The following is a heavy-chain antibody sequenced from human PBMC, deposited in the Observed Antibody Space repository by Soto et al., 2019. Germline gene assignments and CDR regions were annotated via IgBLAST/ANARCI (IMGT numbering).Heavy chain of an antibody. CDR1: GGSISSYY. Sequence: QVQLQESGPGLVKPSETLSLTCTVPGGSISSYYCSWIRQPPGKGLEWIGYIYYSGSTNYNPSLKSRVTISVDTSKNQFSLKLSSVTAADTAVYYCARRYGASFDYWGQGTLGTVSS. D-gene: IGHD4-17*01. CDR3: ARRYGASFDY. CDR2: IYYSGST. J-gene: IGHJ4*02. V-gene: IGHV4-59*01.